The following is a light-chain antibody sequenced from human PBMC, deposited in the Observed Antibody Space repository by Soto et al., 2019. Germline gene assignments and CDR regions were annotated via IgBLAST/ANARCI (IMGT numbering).Light chain of an antibody. CDR2: GAS. Sequence: EIVMTQSPATLSVSPGERATLSCRASQSVSSNLAWYQQKPGQAPRLLIYGASTRATGIPARFSGSGSGTEFTLTISSLQSEDFAVYYCQQYNNWPGFTFGPETKVDIK. CDR3: QQYNNWPGFT. J-gene: IGKJ3*01. V-gene: IGKV3-15*01. CDR1: QSVSSN.